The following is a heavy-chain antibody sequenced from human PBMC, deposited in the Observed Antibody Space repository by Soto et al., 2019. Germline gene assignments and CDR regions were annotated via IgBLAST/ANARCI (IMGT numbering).Heavy chain of an antibody. CDR1: GYTFTSYG. CDR3: ARDQPVTMVRGVIGYYYGMDV. V-gene: IGHV1-18*01. Sequence: ASVKVSCKASGYTFTSYGISWVRQAPGQRLEWMGWINAYNGNTKYSQKLQGRVTMTRDTSTSTAYMELSSLRSEDTAVYYCARDQPVTMVRGVIGYYYGMDVWGQGTTVTVSS. CDR2: INAYNGNT. J-gene: IGHJ6*02. D-gene: IGHD3-10*01.